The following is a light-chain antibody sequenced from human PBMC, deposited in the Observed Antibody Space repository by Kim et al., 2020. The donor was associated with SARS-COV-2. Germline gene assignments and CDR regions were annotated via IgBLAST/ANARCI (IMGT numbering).Light chain of an antibody. CDR2: SDD. CDR3: ATWDDSLDVWM. Sequence: GQRVTFTCSGSSSNIGRNTVNWYQQFPGTAPQLLIDSDDRRPSGVSDRVSCSKSGTSASLAISALRSEDEADYYCATWDDSLDVWMFGGGTQLTVL. V-gene: IGLV1-44*01. J-gene: IGLJ7*01. CDR1: SSNIGRNT.